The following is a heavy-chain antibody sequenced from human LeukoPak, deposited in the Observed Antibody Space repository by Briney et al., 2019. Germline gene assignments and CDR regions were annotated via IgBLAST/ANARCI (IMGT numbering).Heavy chain of an antibody. J-gene: IGHJ4*02. Sequence: PSEILSLTCAVYGGSFSGYYWSWIRQPPGKGLEWIGEINHSGSTNYNPSLKSRVTISVDTSKNQFSLKLSSVTAADTAVYYCARAPPYSSSWYVYWGQGTLVTVSS. CDR2: INHSGST. CDR3: ARAPPYSSSWYVY. CDR1: GGSFSGYY. V-gene: IGHV4-34*01. D-gene: IGHD6-13*01.